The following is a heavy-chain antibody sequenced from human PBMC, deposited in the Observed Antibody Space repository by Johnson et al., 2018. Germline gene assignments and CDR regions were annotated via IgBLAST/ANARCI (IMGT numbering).Heavy chain of an antibody. Sequence: QVQLVQSGGGVVQPGRSLRLSCAASGFIFSSYGMHWVRQAPGKGLEWVAVIWSNGHRKYYRDSVKDRFTISRDNSKNTLYLQMNSLRVGDTAVYYWARDQLGGWLSPKYEPEKYGMDVWGQGTTVTVSS. D-gene: IGHD1-14*01. J-gene: IGHJ6*02. CDR3: ARDQLGGWLSPKYEPEKYGMDV. CDR2: IWSNGHRK. CDR1: GFIFSSYG. V-gene: IGHV3-33*01.